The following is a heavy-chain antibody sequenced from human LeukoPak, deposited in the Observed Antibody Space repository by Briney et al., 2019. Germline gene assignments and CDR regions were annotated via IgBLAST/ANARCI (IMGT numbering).Heavy chain of an antibody. CDR1: GYTFTSYY. V-gene: IGHV1-46*01. CDR3: ARVLKGAMAFDY. D-gene: IGHD1-26*01. Sequence: GASVKVSCKASGYTFTSYYMHWVRQTPGQGLEWMGIINPSGGSTGYAQKFQGRVTMTRDTSTSTVYMELSSLSSEDTAVYCCARVLKGAMAFDYWGQGTLVTVSS. CDR2: INPSGGST. J-gene: IGHJ4*02.